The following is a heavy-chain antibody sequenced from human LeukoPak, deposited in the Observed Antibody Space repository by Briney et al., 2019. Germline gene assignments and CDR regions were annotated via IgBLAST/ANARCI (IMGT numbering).Heavy chain of an antibody. J-gene: IGHJ4*02. Sequence: GGSLRLSCAASGFTFSSYGMHWVRQAPGKGLEWVAFIRYDGSNKYYADSVKGRFTISRDNSKNTLYLQMNSLRAEDTAVYYCAKDTAVGVAVANFDYWGQGTLVTVSS. V-gene: IGHV3-30*02. CDR1: GFTFSSYG. CDR2: IRYDGSNK. CDR3: AKDTAVGVAVANFDY. D-gene: IGHD6-19*01.